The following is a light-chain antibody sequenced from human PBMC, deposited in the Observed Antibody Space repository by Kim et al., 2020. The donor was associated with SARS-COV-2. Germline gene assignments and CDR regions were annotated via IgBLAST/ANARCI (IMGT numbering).Light chain of an antibody. CDR1: KLGDKY. J-gene: IGLJ1*01. V-gene: IGLV3-1*01. CDR2: QDS. CDR3: QAWDSSTLYV. Sequence: SPGQTASITCSGDKLGDKYARWYQQKPGQSPVMVIYQDSKRPSGIPERFSGSNSGNTATLTISGTQAMDEADYYCQAWDSSTLYVFGTGTKVTVL.